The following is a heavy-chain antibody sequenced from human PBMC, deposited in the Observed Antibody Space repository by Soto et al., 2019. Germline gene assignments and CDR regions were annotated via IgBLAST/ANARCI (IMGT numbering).Heavy chain of an antibody. CDR2: ISAYNGNT. CDR1: GYTFTSYG. Sequence: ASVRVSCKASGYTFTSYGISWVRQAPGQGLEWMGWISAYNGNTNYAQKLQGRVTMTTDTSTSTAYMELRSLRSDDTDVYYCARESTDIVVVVASVFGAAFDIWGKGTMVTVSS. V-gene: IGHV1-18*01. CDR3: ARESTDIVVVVASVFGAAFDI. D-gene: IGHD2-15*01. J-gene: IGHJ3*02.